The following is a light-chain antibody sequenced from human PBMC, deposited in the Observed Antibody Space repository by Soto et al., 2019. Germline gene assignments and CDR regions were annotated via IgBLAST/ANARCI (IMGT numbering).Light chain of an antibody. Sequence: SYELAQPPSVSVAPGETARITCGGNSIGSRSVHWYQQKSGQAPVVVIYYDSVRPSGIPERFSASNSGNTATLTISWVEAGDEADYFCQVWDSSNDHVIFGGGTQLTVL. V-gene: IGLV3-21*04. CDR2: YDS. CDR3: QVWDSSNDHVI. CDR1: SIGSRS. J-gene: IGLJ2*01.